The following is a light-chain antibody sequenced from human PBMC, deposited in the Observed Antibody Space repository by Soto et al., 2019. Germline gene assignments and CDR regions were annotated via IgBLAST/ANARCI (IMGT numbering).Light chain of an antibody. J-gene: IGKJ4*01. Sequence: EIVVTQSPATLSVSPGERATLSCRASQSVSSNLTWYQHKPGQAPRLLIYGASTRATGIPARFSGSGSGTELTLTISSLQSEDFAVYYCQQYYNWPLTVGGGTKVEIK. V-gene: IGKV3-15*01. CDR3: QQYYNWPLT. CDR1: QSVSSN. CDR2: GAS.